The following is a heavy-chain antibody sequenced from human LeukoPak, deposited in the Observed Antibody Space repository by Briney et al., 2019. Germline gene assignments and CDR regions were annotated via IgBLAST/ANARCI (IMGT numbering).Heavy chain of an antibody. V-gene: IGHV4-39*01. J-gene: IGHJ4*02. CDR3: RRHVGGSYEFDY. CDR1: GGSISSYNYY. D-gene: IGHD1-26*01. Sequence: SETLSLTCTVSGGSISSYNYYWGWLPQPPGKGPGWVGTVYYTGSTNYNPSLKSRVTICVDTSKNQSSLKLSSVTAADTAVYYCRRHVGGSYEFDYWGQGTLVTVSS. CDR2: VYYTGST.